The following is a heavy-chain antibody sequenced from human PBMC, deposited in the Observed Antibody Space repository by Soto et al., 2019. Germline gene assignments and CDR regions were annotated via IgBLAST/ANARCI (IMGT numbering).Heavy chain of an antibody. J-gene: IGHJ4*02. Sequence: SETLSLTCTVSGGSISSYYWSWIRQPPGKGLEWIGYIYYSGSTNYNPSLKSRVTISVDTSKNQFSLNLSSVTAADTAVYYCARHYGETVDYWGQGTLVTVSS. CDR3: ARHYGETVDY. CDR1: GGSISSYY. D-gene: IGHD2-21*02. CDR2: IYYSGST. V-gene: IGHV4-59*08.